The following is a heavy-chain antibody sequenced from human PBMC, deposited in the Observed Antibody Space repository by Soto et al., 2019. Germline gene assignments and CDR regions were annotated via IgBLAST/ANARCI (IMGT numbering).Heavy chain of an antibody. J-gene: IGHJ4*02. CDR2: IYPDDSDT. CDR1: GYSFTNYW. D-gene: IGHD6-19*01. CDR3: ARPIPPGGSGWFSYYY. Sequence: PGESLKISCNASGYSFTNYWIAWVRQVPGKGLEWMGIIYPDDSDTRYNPTFQGHVTISADKSISTAYLQWSSLKASDTAMYYCARPIPPGGSGWFSYYYWGQGSPVTVYS. V-gene: IGHV5-51*01.